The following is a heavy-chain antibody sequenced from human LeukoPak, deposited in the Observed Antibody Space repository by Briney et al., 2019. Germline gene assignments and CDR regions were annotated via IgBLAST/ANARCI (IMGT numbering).Heavy chain of an antibody. CDR2: IIPIFGTA. CDR1: GGTFSSYA. J-gene: IGHJ3*02. Sequence: SVTVSCKASGGTFSSYAISWVRQAPGQGLEWMGGIIPIFGTANYAQKFQGRVTITADESTSTAYMELSSLRSEDTAVYYCAREMATIGGAFDIWGQGTMVTVSS. CDR3: AREMATIGGAFDI. V-gene: IGHV1-69*13. D-gene: IGHD5-24*01.